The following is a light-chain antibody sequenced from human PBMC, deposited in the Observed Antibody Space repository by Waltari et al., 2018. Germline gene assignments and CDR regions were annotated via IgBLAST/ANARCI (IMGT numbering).Light chain of an antibody. V-gene: IGLV3-21*04. CDR3: QVWDTSIDLSV. CDR2: YDS. Sequence: SYVLTQAPSVSVAPGETARITCGGNNIADKTQKKKKQKNGQAPVLVIFYDSDRPSGIPERFSGSNSGNTATLTISRAEAGDEADYYCQVWDTSIDLSVFGTGTKVTVL. J-gene: IGLJ1*01. CDR1: NIADKT.